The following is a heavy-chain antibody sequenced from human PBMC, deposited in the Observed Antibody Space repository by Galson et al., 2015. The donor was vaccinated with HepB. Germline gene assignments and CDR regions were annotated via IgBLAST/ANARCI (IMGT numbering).Heavy chain of an antibody. J-gene: IGHJ6*02. Sequence: SLRLSCAASGFTFGDYAMSWVRQAPGKGLEWVGFIRSKAYGGTTEYAASVKGRFTISRDDSKSIAYLQMNSLKTEDTAVYYCTREQGYYDSSGYYYVADYYYYYGMDVWGQGTTVTVSS. CDR3: TREQGYYDSSGYYYVADYYYYYGMDV. D-gene: IGHD3-22*01. CDR1: GFTFGDYA. V-gene: IGHV3-49*04. CDR2: IRSKAYGGTT.